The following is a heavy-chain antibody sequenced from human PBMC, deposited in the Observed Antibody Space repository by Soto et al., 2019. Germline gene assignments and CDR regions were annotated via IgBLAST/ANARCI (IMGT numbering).Heavy chain of an antibody. D-gene: IGHD3-16*01. CDR2: ISGSGGST. CDR3: ANAYYYEFYFDY. CDR1: GLTFSSYA. J-gene: IGHJ4*02. Sequence: GGSLRLSCAASGLTFSSYAMSWVRQAPGKGLEWVSAISGSGGSTYYADSVKGRFTISRDNSKNTLYLQMNSLRAEDTAVYYCANAYYYEFYFDYWGQGTLVTVSS. V-gene: IGHV3-23*01.